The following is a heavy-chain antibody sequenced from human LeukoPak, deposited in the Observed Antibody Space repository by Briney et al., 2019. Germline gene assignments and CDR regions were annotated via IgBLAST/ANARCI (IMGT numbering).Heavy chain of an antibody. D-gene: IGHD2-2*01. CDR1: GYTFTSYY. J-gene: IGHJ4*02. Sequence: GASVKVSCKASGYTFTSYYMHWVRQAPGQGLEWMGGIIPIFGTANYAQKFQGRVTITTDESTSTAYMGLSSLRSEDTAVYYCAVPDYCSSTSCYWDYWGQGTLVTVSS. V-gene: IGHV1-69*05. CDR2: IIPIFGTA. CDR3: AVPDYCSSTSCYWDY.